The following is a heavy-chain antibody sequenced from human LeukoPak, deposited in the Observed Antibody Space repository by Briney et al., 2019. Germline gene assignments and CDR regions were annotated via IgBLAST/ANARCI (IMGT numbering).Heavy chain of an antibody. Sequence: SQTLSLTCTVSGGSISSGSYYWSWIRQPAGKGLEWIGRIYTSGSTNYNPSLKSRVTISVDTSKNQFSLKLSSVTAADTAVYYCARGRYYGDYRLDYWGQGTLVTVSS. CDR3: ARGRYYGDYRLDY. CDR1: GGSISSGSYY. V-gene: IGHV4-61*02. D-gene: IGHD4-17*01. J-gene: IGHJ4*02. CDR2: IYTSGST.